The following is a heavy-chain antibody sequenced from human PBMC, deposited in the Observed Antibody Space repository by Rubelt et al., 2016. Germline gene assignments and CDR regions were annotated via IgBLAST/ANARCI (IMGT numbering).Heavy chain of an antibody. J-gene: IGHJ3*02. D-gene: IGHD5-18*01. CDR2: ISGSGPTT. Sequence: LESGGGLVQPGGSLRLSCATSGFTFNTYAMIWVRKAPGKGLEWVSHISGSGPTTYYAESVRGRFAISTDSSKNTLFLQMNSLRAEDTAVYYCARPPQRDTAQIDIWGQGTMVTVSS. V-gene: IGHV3-23*01. CDR1: GFTFNTYA. CDR3: ARPPQRDTAQIDI.